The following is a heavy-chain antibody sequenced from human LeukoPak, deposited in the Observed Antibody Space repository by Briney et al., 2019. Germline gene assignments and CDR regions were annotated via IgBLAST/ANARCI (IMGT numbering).Heavy chain of an antibody. CDR2: ISSSSSTI. Sequence: GGSLRLSCAASGFTFSSYSMNWVRQAPGKGLEWVSYISSSSSTIYYADSVKGRFTISRDNSKNTLYLQMNSLRAEDTAVYYCAKLDYYDDGVDYWGQGTLVTVSS. CDR1: GFTFSSYS. J-gene: IGHJ4*02. CDR3: AKLDYYDDGVDY. D-gene: IGHD3-22*01. V-gene: IGHV3-48*01.